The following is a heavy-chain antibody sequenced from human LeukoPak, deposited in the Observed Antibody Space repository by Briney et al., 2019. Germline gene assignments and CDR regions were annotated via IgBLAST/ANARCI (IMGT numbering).Heavy chain of an antibody. V-gene: IGHV1-8*01. CDR3: ARTIYGSGSYYEYYYYYYYMDV. CDR1: VYTFTSYD. Sequence: ASVKLSCTASVYTFTSYDINWVRQATGQGLERMGWLNPNSGNTGYAQKFQGRVTMTRNTSISAAYMELSSLRSEGTAVYYCARTIYGSGSYYEYYYYYYYMDVWGKGTTVTISS. CDR2: LNPNSGNT. D-gene: IGHD3-10*01. J-gene: IGHJ6*03.